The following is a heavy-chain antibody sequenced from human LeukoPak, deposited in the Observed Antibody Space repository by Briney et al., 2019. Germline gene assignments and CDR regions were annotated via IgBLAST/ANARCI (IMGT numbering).Heavy chain of an antibody. V-gene: IGHV3-7*01. CDR2: IKPSGTET. D-gene: IGHD3-10*01. CDR3: GRFGDEAGIDN. Sequence: GGSLRISCAASGFTFSTYWTTWVRQAPGKGLEWVANIKPSGTETYYGDPVKGRFTISRDNAKNLLYLQMSSLRAEDTAVYSCGRFGDEAGIDNWGQGTLVTVSS. CDR1: GFTFSTYW. J-gene: IGHJ4*02.